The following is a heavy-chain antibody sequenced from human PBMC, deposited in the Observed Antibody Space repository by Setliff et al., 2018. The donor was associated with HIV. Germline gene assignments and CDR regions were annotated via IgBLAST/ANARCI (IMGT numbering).Heavy chain of an antibody. V-gene: IGHV3-23*01. CDR3: ARDGVSGGAYPPYYFDY. J-gene: IGHJ4*01. CDR2: ISGSGGST. CDR1: GFTFNTYA. D-gene: IGHD2-15*01. Sequence: PVGSLRLSCAASGFTFNTYAMSWVRQAPGKGLGWVSVISGSGGSTFYADSVKGRFTISRDNSTNTLYLQMNGLGVEDTAVYYCARDGVSGGAYPPYYFDYWGHGTLVTVSS.